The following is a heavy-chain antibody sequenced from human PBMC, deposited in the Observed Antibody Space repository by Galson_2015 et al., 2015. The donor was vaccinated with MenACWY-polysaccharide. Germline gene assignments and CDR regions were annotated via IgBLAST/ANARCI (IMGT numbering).Heavy chain of an antibody. V-gene: IGHV1-46*01. CDR3: ARAAYCTHYCYYYYYMDV. Sequence: SVKVSCKASGYTFTNYYIHWVRQAPGLGLEWMGVVKPSGGHPIQEQKFQGRVTMTSDTSTSTVYMEVRSLGSDNTAIYYCARAAYCTHYCYYYYYMDVWGKGTTVTVSS. D-gene: IGHD2-8*01. CDR2: VKPSGGHP. J-gene: IGHJ6*03. CDR1: GYTFTNYY.